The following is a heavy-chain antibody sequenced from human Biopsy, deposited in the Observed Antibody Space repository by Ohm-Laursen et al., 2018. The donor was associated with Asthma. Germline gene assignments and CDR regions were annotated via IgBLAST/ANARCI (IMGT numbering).Heavy chain of an antibody. D-gene: IGHD6-19*01. V-gene: IGHV1-69*01. CDR1: GGMFGNYA. CDR2: IMTVFGTT. J-gene: IGHJ6*02. CDR3: ARCQVGYSSGWSLLLKKIYYSGMDV. Sequence: VKVSCKTSGGMFGNYAISWVRQAPGQGLEWLGGIMTVFGTTNYAQKFQGRVTITADESTSTAYMEVTSLRSEDTAIYYCARCQVGYSSGWSLLLKKIYYSGMDVWGQGTAVTVSS.